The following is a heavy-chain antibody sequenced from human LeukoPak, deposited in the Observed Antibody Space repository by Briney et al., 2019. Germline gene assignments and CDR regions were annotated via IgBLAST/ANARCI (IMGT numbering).Heavy chain of an antibody. V-gene: IGHV3-30*18. Sequence: GRSLRLSCVASGFTFSSYSMQWVRQTPGKGLEWVGILSYDGTNTYYGESVKGRFTISRDNSQNTVYLQMNSLRAEDTAAYYCAKGGTSVTRYVDYWGQGTLVTVSS. D-gene: IGHD4-17*01. CDR3: AKGGTSVTRYVDY. CDR2: LSYDGTNT. CDR1: GFTFSSYS. J-gene: IGHJ4*02.